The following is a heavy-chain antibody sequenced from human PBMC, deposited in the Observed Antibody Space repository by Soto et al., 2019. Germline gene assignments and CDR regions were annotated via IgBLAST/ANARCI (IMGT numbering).Heavy chain of an antibody. CDR2: ISGGGGST. D-gene: IGHD6-19*01. J-gene: IGHJ6*02. CDR3: ARALAVAVAYYYGLDV. Sequence: GGSLRLSCAASGFTFSSYAMSWVRQAPGKGLEWVSAISGGGGSTYYADSVKGRFTISRDNSKNALYLQMNSLGVEDTAVYYCARALAVAVAYYYGLDVWGQGTTVTVSS. CDR1: GFTFSSYA. V-gene: IGHV3-23*01.